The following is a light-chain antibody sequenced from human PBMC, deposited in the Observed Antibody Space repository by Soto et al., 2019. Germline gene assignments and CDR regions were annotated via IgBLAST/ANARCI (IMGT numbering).Light chain of an antibody. CDR1: QSVISSY. V-gene: IGKV3-20*01. Sequence: EVVLKQSPGTLSLCQGERATLSCRASQSVISSYLAWYQQKPGQAPSLLIYGASSRATGIPDRFSGRGSGTDFTLTISRLEPEDFALYYCEEYGVSPFTFGQGTKV. CDR3: EEYGVSPFT. CDR2: GAS. J-gene: IGKJ1*01.